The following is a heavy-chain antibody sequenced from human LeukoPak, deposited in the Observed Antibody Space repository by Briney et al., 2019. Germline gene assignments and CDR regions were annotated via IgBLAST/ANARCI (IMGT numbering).Heavy chain of an antibody. Sequence: GGSLRLSCAASGFTFSSYAMHWVRQPPEKGLEYVSGIGSNGGSTYYANSVKGRFTISRDNPKNTLYLQMGSLRTEDMAVYYCVRSRGISASPNWFDPWGQGTLVTVSS. V-gene: IGHV3-64*01. CDR2: IGSNGGST. CDR1: GFTFSSYA. CDR3: VRSRGISASPNWFDP. J-gene: IGHJ5*02. D-gene: IGHD6-13*01.